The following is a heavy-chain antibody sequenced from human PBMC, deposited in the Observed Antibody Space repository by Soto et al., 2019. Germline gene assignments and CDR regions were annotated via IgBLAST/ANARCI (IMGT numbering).Heavy chain of an antibody. CDR2: IIPTFGTP. D-gene: IGHD3-9*01. CDR3: ARAAVNGNYWSFDY. V-gene: IGHV1-69*01. J-gene: IGHJ4*02. Sequence: QVQLVQSGAEVKKPGSSVKVSCKASGGTFRIYAISWVRQAPGQGLEWMGGIIPTFGTPNYEQKSQGRVTITADESTSAVYMEVRSLSPEGTAVYYCARAAVNGNYWSFDYWGQGTLVTVSS. CDR1: GGTFRIYA.